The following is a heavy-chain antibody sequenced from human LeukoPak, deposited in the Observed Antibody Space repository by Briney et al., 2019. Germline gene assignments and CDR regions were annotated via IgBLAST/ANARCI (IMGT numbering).Heavy chain of an antibody. CDR3: ARGRTIVGASTH. CDR2: MNPNSGNT. J-gene: IGHJ4*02. CDR1: GYTFTSYD. D-gene: IGHD1-26*01. V-gene: IGHV1-8*01. Sequence: ASVKVSCKASGYTFTSYDINWVRQATGQGLEWMGWMNPNSGNTGYAQKFQGRVTMTRNTSISTAYMELSSLRSEDTAVYYCARGRTIVGASTHWGQGTLVTVSS.